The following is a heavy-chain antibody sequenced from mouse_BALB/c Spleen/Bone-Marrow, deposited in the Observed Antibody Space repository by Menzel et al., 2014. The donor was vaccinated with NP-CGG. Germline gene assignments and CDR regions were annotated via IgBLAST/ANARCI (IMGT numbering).Heavy chain of an antibody. CDR1: GYTFTDYA. CDR2: ISTYSGNT. Sequence: QVHVKQSRPELVRPGVSVKISCKGSGYTFTDYAMHWVKQSHAKSLEWIGVISTYSGNTNYNQKFKGKATMTVDKSSSTAYMGLARLTSEDSAIYYCARRGYGSSPFDYWGQGTTLTVSS. CDR3: ARRGYGSSPFDY. J-gene: IGHJ2*01. D-gene: IGHD1-1*01. V-gene: IGHV1-67*01.